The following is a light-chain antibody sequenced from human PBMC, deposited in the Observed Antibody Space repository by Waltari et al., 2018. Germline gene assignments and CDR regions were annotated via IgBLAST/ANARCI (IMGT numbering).Light chain of an antibody. CDR3: QRYGTLPAT. CDR1: QSVSRALRT. CDR2: DAS. Sequence: EIVLTQSPGTLSLSPGERATLSCRASQSVSRALRTLAWYQQKRGQAPRLLIYDASTRATGIPDRFSGSGSGTDFTLTISRLEPDDFAVYYCQRYGTLPATFGQGTKVEIK. V-gene: IGKV3-20*01. J-gene: IGKJ1*01.